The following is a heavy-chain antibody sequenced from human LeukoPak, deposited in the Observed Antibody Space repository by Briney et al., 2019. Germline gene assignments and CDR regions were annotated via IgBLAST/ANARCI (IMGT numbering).Heavy chain of an antibody. Sequence: GGSLRLSCAASGFTFSSYAMSWVRQAPGKGLEWVSAISGSGGSTYYADSVKGRFTISRDNSKNTLYLQMNSLRAEDTAVYYCPKDRATGTQFYFYGMDVWGQGTTVTVSS. D-gene: IGHD3-10*01. J-gene: IGHJ6*02. V-gene: IGHV3-23*01. CDR2: ISGSGGST. CDR1: GFTFSSYA. CDR3: PKDRATGTQFYFYGMDV.